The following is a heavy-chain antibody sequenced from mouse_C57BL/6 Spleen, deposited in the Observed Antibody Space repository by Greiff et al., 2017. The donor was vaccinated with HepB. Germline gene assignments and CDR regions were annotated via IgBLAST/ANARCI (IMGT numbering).Heavy chain of an antibody. V-gene: IGHV1-4*01. CDR2: INPSSGYT. D-gene: IGHD1-1*01. J-gene: IGHJ3*01. Sequence: VKLQESGAELARPGASVKMSCKASGYTFTSYTMHWVKQRPGQGLEWIGYINPSSGYTKYNQKFKDKATLTADKSSSTAYMQLSSLTSEDSAVYYGARGGSSHAWFAYWGQGTLVTVSA. CDR3: ARGGSSHAWFAY. CDR1: GYTFTSYT.